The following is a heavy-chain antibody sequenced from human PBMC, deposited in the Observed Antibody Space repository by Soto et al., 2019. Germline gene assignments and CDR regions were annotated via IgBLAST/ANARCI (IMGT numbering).Heavy chain of an antibody. CDR1: GYTFTSYY. CDR3: ARDQVVLWFGELLPMQNYYYYYGMDV. D-gene: IGHD3-10*01. V-gene: IGHV1-46*01. Sequence: ASVKVSCKASGYTFTSYYMHWVRQAPGQGLGWMGIINPSGGSTSYAQKFQGRVTMTRDTSTSTVYMELSSLRSEDTAVYYCARDQVVLWFGELLPMQNYYYYYGMDVWGQGTTVTVSS. CDR2: INPSGGST. J-gene: IGHJ6*02.